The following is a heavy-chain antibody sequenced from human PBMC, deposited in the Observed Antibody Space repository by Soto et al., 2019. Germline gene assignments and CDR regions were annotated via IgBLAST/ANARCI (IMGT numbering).Heavy chain of an antibody. V-gene: IGHV3-15*01. CDR3: TTGRSRYCSSSSCYWTSLAPY. J-gene: IGHJ4*02. Sequence: PGGSLRLSCAASGFTFSNAWMSWVRQAPGKGLEWVGRIRSKTDGGTTDYAAPVKGRFTISRDDSKNTLYLQMNSLKTEDTAVYYCTTGRSRYCSSSSCYWTSLAPYWGQGTLVTVSS. CDR2: IRSKTDGGTT. CDR1: GFTFSNAW. D-gene: IGHD2-2*01.